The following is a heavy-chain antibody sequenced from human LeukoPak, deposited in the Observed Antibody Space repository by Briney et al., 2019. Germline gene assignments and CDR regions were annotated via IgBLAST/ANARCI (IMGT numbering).Heavy chain of an antibody. CDR2: INTDGTVT. Sequence: GGSLRLSCATSGFTFSKYWMLWVRQAPGKGLETVSRINTDGTVTTYADSVKGRFTVSRDNADNTMFLQMNSVRDDDTAVYYCATKQWLAPPPDSWGQGTPVTVSS. D-gene: IGHD6-19*01. CDR1: GFTFSKYW. J-gene: IGHJ4*02. V-gene: IGHV3-74*01. CDR3: ATKQWLAPPPDS.